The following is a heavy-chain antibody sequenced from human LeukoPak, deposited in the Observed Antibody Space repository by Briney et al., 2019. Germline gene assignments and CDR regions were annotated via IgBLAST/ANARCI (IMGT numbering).Heavy chain of an antibody. Sequence: SETLSLTCTVSGGSISSYYWSWIRQPPGKGLEWVGYICYSGSTNYNPSLKSRVTISVDTSKNQFSLKLSSVTAADTAVYYCAREDYGSAQGGLDYWGQGTLVTVSS. CDR3: AREDYGSAQGGLDY. J-gene: IGHJ4*02. CDR1: GGSISSYY. D-gene: IGHD3-10*01. CDR2: ICYSGST. V-gene: IGHV4-59*12.